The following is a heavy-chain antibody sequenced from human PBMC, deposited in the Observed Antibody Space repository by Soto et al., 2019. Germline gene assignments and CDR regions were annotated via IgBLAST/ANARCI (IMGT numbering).Heavy chain of an antibody. CDR1: GYSFTSYW. D-gene: IGHD3-3*01. J-gene: IGHJ6*02. Sequence: PGESLKISCQGSGYSFTSYWIGWVRQMPGKGLEWMGIIYPGDSDTRYSPSFQGQVTISADKSISTAYLQWSSLKASDTAMYYCARLVKDYDFWSGPRGAFYYYYGMDVWGQWTTVTVSS. CDR3: ARLVKDYDFWSGPRGAFYYYYGMDV. CDR2: IYPGDSDT. V-gene: IGHV5-51*01.